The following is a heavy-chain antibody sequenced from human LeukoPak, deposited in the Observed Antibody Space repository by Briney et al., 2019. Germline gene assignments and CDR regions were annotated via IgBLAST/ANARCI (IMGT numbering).Heavy chain of an antibody. D-gene: IGHD6-19*01. V-gene: IGHV3-30*02. CDR2: IRYDGSNK. J-gene: IGHJ4*02. CDR3: AKGDIAVAGSPY. Sequence: GGSLRLSCAASGFTFSSYSMNWVRQAPGKGLEWVAFIRYDGSNKYYADSVKGRFTISRDNSKKTLYLQMNSLRAEDTAVYYCAKGDIAVAGSPYWGQGTLVTVSS. CDR1: GFTFSSYS.